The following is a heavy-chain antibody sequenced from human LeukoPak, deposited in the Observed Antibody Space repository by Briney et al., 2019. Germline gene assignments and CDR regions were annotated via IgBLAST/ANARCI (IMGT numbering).Heavy chain of an antibody. Sequence: GGSLRLSCAASGFSFISYGMHWVSQAPGKGLEWVGVISDDGRNKNYADSVKGRFTISRDNSKDTLYLQMNSLRDEDTAVYYCAKCPSDYGDYVTYFDYWGQGTLVTVSS. CDR2: ISDDGRNK. D-gene: IGHD4-17*01. CDR3: AKCPSDYGDYVTYFDY. J-gene: IGHJ4*02. V-gene: IGHV3-30*18. CDR1: GFSFISYG.